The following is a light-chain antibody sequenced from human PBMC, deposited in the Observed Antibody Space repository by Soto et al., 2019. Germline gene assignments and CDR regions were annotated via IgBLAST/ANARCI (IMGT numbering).Light chain of an antibody. CDR1: QSVSRY. CDR3: QQSYITPPIT. Sequence: DVQMTQSPSSLSALVGDRVTITCRASQSVSRYLNWYQHKPGKAPKLLINAASNLRSGVPSRFSGSGSGTDFTLTIDGLQPEDVAVYYCQQSYITPPITFGQGTRLEIK. V-gene: IGKV1-39*01. J-gene: IGKJ5*01. CDR2: AAS.